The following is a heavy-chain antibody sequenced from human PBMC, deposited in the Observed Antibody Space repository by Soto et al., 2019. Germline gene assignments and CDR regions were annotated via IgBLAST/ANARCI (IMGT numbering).Heavy chain of an antibody. J-gene: IGHJ4*02. V-gene: IGHV1-24*01. CDR2: FDPEDGER. Sequence: APGKRSCKVSGSTITKSCMHWVRQAPGKRNEWMGGFDPEDGERIYAQKLQGRVTMTEDTSTDTAYMELSSLRSEDTAVHYCATDFRELPLPLGEFSNYYWGRGPLVTVSS. CDR1: GSTITKSC. CDR3: ATDFRELPLPLGEFSNYY. D-gene: IGHD3-16*02.